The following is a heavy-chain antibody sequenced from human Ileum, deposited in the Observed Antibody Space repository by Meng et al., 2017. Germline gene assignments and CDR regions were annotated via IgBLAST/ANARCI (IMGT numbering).Heavy chain of an antibody. Sequence: QVQLVQSGAEVKKPGASVKVSCKASGYTFTGYYMHWVRQAPGQGLEWMGRINPNSGGTNYAQKFQGRVTMTRDTPISTAYMELSRLRSDDTAVYYCARDLGGYYDSSGYYAGYYFDYWGQGTLVTVSS. CDR3: ARDLGGYYDSSGYYAGYYFDY. V-gene: IGHV1-2*06. D-gene: IGHD3-22*01. CDR1: GYTFTGYY. CDR2: INPNSGGT. J-gene: IGHJ4*02.